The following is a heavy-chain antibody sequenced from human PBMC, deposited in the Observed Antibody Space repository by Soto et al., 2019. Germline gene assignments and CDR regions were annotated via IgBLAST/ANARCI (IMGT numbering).Heavy chain of an antibody. D-gene: IGHD4-17*01. CDR3: ARDHTTVTTIGYYYYGMDV. CDR2: IIPILGIA. V-gene: IGHV1-69*08. Sequence: QVQLVQSGAEVKKPGSSVKVSCKASGGTFSSYTISWVRQAPGQGLEWMGRIIPILGIANYAQKFQGRVTITEDKTTSTDYMELSSLRSEDTAVYYCARDHTTVTTIGYYYYGMDVWGQGTTVTVSS. J-gene: IGHJ6*02. CDR1: GGTFSSYT.